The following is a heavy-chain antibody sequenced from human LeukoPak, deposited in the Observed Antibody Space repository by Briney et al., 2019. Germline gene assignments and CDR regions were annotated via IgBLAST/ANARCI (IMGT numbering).Heavy chain of an antibody. D-gene: IGHD6-19*01. CDR1: GGSISSYY. V-gene: IGHV4-59*01. CDR2: IYYSGST. Sequence: SETLSLTCTVSGGSISSYYWSWIRQPPGKGLEWIGYIYYSGSTNYNPSLKSRVTISVDTSKNQFSLKLSSVTAADTAVYYCARDLGSYSSGWYMGFDYWGQGTLVTVSS. J-gene: IGHJ4*02. CDR3: ARDLGSYSSGWYMGFDY.